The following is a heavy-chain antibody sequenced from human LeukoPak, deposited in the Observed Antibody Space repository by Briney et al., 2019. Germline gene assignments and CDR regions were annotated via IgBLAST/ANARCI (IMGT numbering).Heavy chain of an antibody. CDR3: AKETGRWELE. V-gene: IGHV3-30*18. D-gene: IGHD1-26*01. CDR2: ISDDGTDI. J-gene: IGHJ4*02. CDR1: GFTFRNYG. Sequence: GRSLTLSCAASGFTFRNYGMHWVRQAPGKGLEWVAVISDDGTDIHYADSVKGRFTISRDNSKNTLYLQMNSLRAEDTAVYYCAKETGRWELEWGQGTLVTVSS.